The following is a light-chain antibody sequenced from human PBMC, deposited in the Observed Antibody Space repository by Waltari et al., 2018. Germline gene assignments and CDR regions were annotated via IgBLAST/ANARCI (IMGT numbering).Light chain of an antibody. J-gene: IGLJ2*01. Sequence: QSALTQPPSASGSPGQSVTIPCTGTSGDVGAYPHFSWYQQLPGRAPKLIIYEVDKRPSGVPGRFSGSKSGNTASLTVSGAQAEDEGDYYCSSYSDTYNLVFGGGTKLTVL. CDR3: SSYSDTYNLV. CDR2: EVD. CDR1: SGDVGAYPH. V-gene: IGLV2-8*01.